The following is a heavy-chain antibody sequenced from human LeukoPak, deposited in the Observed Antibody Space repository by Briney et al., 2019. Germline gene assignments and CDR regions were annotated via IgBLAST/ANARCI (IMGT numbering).Heavy chain of an antibody. CDR2: IYYSGST. CDR3: ARAGGYSYGYEFDY. Sequence: SETLSLTCTVSGGSLSRYYGSWIRDPPGEGLGWIGYIYYSGSTNYNLSLKSRVHISVDTSKNQFSLKLSSVTAADTAVYYGARAGGYSYGYEFDYGGQGTLVSVSS. V-gene: IGHV4-59*01. J-gene: IGHJ4*02. CDR1: GGSLSRYY. D-gene: IGHD5-18*01.